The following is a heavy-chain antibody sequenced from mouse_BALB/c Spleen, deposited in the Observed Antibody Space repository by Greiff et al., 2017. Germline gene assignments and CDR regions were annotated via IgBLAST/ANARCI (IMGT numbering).Heavy chain of an antibody. V-gene: IGHV4-1*02. CDR2: INPDSSTI. J-gene: IGHJ2*01. D-gene: IGHD1-1*01. Sequence: EVNVVESGGGLVQPGGSLKLSCAASGFDFSRYWMSWVRQAPGKGLEWIGEINPDSSTINYTPSLKDKFIISRDNAKNTLYLQMSKVRSEDTALYYCARRYYGSSYAFYYFDYWGQGTTLTVSS. CDR1: GFDFSRYW. CDR3: ARRYYGSSYAFYYFDY.